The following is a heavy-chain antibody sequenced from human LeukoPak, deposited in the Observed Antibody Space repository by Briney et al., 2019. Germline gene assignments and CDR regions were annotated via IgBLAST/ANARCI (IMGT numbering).Heavy chain of an antibody. Sequence: SQTLSLTCTVSGDSISSGGYSWSWIRQPPGKGLEWIGYIYHIGYISQSGNIYQNPSLKSRVTISLDTSRNQFSLKLSSVTAADTAVYYCARSRGYNWNLLPYNWFDPWGQGTLVTVSS. CDR1: GDSISSGGYS. J-gene: IGHJ5*02. D-gene: IGHD1-7*01. CDR3: ARSRGYNWNLLPYNWFDP. V-gene: IGHV4-30-2*01. CDR2: ISQSGNI.